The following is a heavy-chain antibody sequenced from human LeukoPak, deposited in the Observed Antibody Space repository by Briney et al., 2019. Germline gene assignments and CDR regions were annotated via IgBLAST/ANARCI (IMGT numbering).Heavy chain of an antibody. J-gene: IGHJ4*02. V-gene: IGHV4-39*01. CDR1: GGSLSTSSYY. CDR3: ARHSSVLPFDY. D-gene: IGHD3-10*01. CDR2: IYYSGST. Sequence: AEPLSLTCTVSGGSLSTSSYYWGWIRQPPGKGLEWIGSIYYSGSTYYNPSLKSRVTISVDTSKNQFSLKLSSVTAADTAVYYCARHSSVLPFDYWGQGTLVAVSS.